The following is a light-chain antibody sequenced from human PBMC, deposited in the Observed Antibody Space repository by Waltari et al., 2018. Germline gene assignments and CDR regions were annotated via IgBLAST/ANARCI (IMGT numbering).Light chain of an antibody. CDR1: QDNSNY. CDR2: DAS. V-gene: IGKV1-33*01. CDR3: QQYDNLPVT. J-gene: IGKJ5*01. Sequence: DTQMTQSPSFLPASVGDRVTITCQASQDNSNYLNWYQQKPGKAPKLLNYDASNLEKGVPSRFSESGSGTDFTFTISSLQPEDIATYYCQQYDNLPVTFGQGTRLEIK.